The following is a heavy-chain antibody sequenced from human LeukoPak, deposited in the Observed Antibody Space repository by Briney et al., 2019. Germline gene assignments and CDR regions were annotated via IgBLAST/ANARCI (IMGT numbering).Heavy chain of an antibody. CDR3: ARVRDGYKLGVLDP. CDR1: GFTFSSYA. V-gene: IGHV3-30-3*01. D-gene: IGHD5-24*01. CDR2: ISYDGSNK. J-gene: IGHJ5*02. Sequence: GRSLRLSCAASGFTFSSYAMHWVRQAPGKGQEWVAVISYDGSNKYYADSVKGRFTISRDNSKNTLYLQMNSLRAEDTAVYYCARVRDGYKLGVLDPWGQGTLVTVSS.